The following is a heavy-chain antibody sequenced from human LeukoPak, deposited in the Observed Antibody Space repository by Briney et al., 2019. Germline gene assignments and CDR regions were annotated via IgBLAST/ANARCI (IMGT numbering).Heavy chain of an antibody. CDR1: GGSISSGSYY. D-gene: IGHD3-22*01. Sequence: SQTLSLTCTVSGGSISSGSYYWSWIRQPAGKGLEWIGRIYTSGSTNYNPSLKSRVTISVDTSKNQFSLKLSSVTAADTAVYYCARDDSSGYYYSNYYYYMDVWGKGTTVTVSS. V-gene: IGHV4-61*02. CDR2: IYTSGST. CDR3: ARDDSSGYYYSNYYYYMDV. J-gene: IGHJ6*03.